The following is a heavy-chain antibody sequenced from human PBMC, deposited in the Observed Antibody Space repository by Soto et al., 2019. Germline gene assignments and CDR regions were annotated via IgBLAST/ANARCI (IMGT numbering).Heavy chain of an antibody. CDR2: IYYSGST. CDR1: GGSISSYY. CDR3: ASGGSCYSRYCYFDY. Sequence: SKTLSLTCTVSGGSISSYYWGWIRQPPGKGLEWIGYIYYSGSTNYNPSLKSRVTISVDTSKNQFSLKLSSVTAADTAVYYCASGGSCYSRYCYFDYWGQGTLVTVSS. J-gene: IGHJ4*02. D-gene: IGHD2-15*01. V-gene: IGHV4-59*01.